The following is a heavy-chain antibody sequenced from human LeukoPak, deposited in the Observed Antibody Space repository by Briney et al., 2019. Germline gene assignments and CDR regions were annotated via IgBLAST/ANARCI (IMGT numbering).Heavy chain of an antibody. CDR2: INHHGSEK. Sequence: GGSLRLSCAASGFTFTSYWMTWVRQAPGKGLEWVANINHHGSEKNYVDSVKGRFTISRDNAKNSLYLQMNSLRAEDAAVYYCAREGLFSLDYWGQGILVTVSS. V-gene: IGHV3-7*01. D-gene: IGHD3-3*01. CDR1: GFTFTSYW. J-gene: IGHJ4*02. CDR3: AREGLFSLDY.